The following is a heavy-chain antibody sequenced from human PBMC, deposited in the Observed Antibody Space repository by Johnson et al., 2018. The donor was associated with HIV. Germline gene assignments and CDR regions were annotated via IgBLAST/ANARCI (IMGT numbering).Heavy chain of an antibody. CDR2: INTDGSAT. Sequence: VQLVESGGALVQPGGSLRLSCAASGFTFSSWPMHWVRQAPGKGLVWVSRINTDGSATTYADSVKGRFTISRDNARNSLYLQMNSLRAEDTALYFCARDRHGSGRPNAFDLWGRGTKVTV. D-gene: IGHD3-10*01. CDR3: ARDRHGSGRPNAFDL. V-gene: IGHV3-74*01. J-gene: IGHJ3*01. CDR1: GFTFSSWP.